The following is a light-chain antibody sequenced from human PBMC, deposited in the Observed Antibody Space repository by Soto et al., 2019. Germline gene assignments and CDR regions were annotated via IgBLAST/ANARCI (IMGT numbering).Light chain of an antibody. Sequence: EIVLTQSPATLSLSPGERATLSCRASQSVSSYLAWYQQKPGQAPRLLIYDASTRATGIPARFSGSGSGTDFTITISSLEPEDFAVYYCQQRSNFWTFGQGTKVEIK. CDR2: DAS. J-gene: IGKJ1*01. CDR3: QQRSNFWT. CDR1: QSVSSY. V-gene: IGKV3-11*01.